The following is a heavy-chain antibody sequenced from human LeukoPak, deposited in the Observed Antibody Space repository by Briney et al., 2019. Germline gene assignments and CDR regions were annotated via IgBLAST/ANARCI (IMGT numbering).Heavy chain of an antibody. CDR1: GGSISNYY. Sequence: PSETLSLTCTVSGGSISNYYWSWIRQPPGRGLEWIGYIYYSGNTNYNPSLKSRVTISVDTSKNQFSLKLSSVTAADTAVYYCARGHFNILTGYYIVYWGQGTLVTVSS. J-gene: IGHJ4*02. CDR2: IYYSGNT. V-gene: IGHV4-59*08. CDR3: ARGHFNILTGYYIVY. D-gene: IGHD3-9*01.